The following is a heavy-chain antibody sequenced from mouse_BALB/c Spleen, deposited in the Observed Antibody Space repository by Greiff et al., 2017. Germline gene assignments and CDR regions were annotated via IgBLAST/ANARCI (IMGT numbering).Heavy chain of an antibody. Sequence: QVQLQQPGAELVKPGASVKMSCKASGYTFTSYWMHWVKQRPGQGLEWIGVIDPSDSYTSYNQKFKGKATLTVDTSSSTAYMQLSSLTSEDSAVDYCTIYDDYPWFAYWGQGTLVTVSA. CDR2: IDPSDSYT. CDR3: TIYDDYPWFAY. CDR1: GYTFTSYW. J-gene: IGHJ3*01. V-gene: IGHV1S127*01. D-gene: IGHD2-4*01.